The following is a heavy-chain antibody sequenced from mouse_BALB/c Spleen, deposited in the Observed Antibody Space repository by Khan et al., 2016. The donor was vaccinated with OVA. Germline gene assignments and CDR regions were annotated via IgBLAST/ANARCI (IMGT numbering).Heavy chain of an antibody. D-gene: IGHD2-3*01. V-gene: IGHV3-2*02. Sequence: SGPGLVKPSQSLSLTCTVTGYSITSDYAWNWIRQFPGNKLEWMGFISYSGNTKYNPTLKSRISMTRDTSKNQFFLQLNSVTPEDTATYCCARVDGGDFDYWGQGTTLIVSS. CDR2: ISYSGNT. CDR3: ARVDGGDFDY. J-gene: IGHJ2*01. CDR1: GYSITSDYA.